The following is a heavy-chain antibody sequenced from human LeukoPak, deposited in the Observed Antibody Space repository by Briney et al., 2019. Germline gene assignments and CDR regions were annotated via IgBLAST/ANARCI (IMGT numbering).Heavy chain of an antibody. D-gene: IGHD2-2*01. CDR3: ARAVSCSSTSCYYLDY. CDR1: GFTFSSYD. V-gene: IGHV3-13*01. CDR2: IGTAGDT. Sequence: GGSLRLSCAASGFTFSSYDMHWVRQATGKGLEWVSAIGTAGDTYYPGSVKGRFTISRENAKNSLYLQMNSLRAGDTAVYYCARAVSCSSTSCYYLDYWGQGTLVTVSS. J-gene: IGHJ4*02.